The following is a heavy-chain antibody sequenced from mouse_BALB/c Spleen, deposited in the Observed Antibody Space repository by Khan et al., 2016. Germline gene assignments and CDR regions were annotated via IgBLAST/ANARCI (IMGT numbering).Heavy chain of an antibody. CDR3: ARAGNYLENDTVDY. CDR2: INTETGEP. V-gene: IGHV9-2-1*01. J-gene: IGHJ4*01. D-gene: IGHD2-1*01. CDR1: GYTFTDYS. Sequence: QIQLVQSGPELKKPGETVKISCKASGYTFTDYSMHWVKQAPGKGLKWMGWINTETGEPTYADDFKGRFAFSLETSASTAYLQINNLKNEDTATYSGARAGNYLENDTVDYWGQGTSVTVSS.